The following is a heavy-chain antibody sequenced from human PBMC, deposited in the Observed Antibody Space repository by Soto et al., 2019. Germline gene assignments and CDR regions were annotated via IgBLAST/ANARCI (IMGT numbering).Heavy chain of an antibody. J-gene: IGHJ4*02. Sequence: SQTLSLTCAISGDSVSRNSVAWNLIRQSPSRGLEWLGRTYYRSKWNNDYSGSVRSRIIINPDTSKNQFSLQLNSVTPEDTAMYYCARSHPHSSSWYTFDYWGEGTPVTVS. V-gene: IGHV6-1*01. CDR2: TYYRSKWNN. D-gene: IGHD6-13*01. CDR3: ARSHPHSSSWYTFDY. CDR1: GDSVSRNSVA.